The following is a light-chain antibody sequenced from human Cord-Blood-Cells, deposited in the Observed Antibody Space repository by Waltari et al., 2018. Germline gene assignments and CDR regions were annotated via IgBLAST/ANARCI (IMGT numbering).Light chain of an antibody. V-gene: IGLV1-40*01. CDR3: QSYDSSLSWV. Sequence: QSVLTQPPSVSGAPGQRVTISCTGRSSNIGAGYDVHWYQQLPGTAPKLLIYGNGNRPSGVPDRFSGSKSGTSASLAITGLQAEDEADYYCQSYDSSLSWVFGGGTKLTVL. CDR2: GNG. J-gene: IGLJ2*01. CDR1: SSNIGAGYD.